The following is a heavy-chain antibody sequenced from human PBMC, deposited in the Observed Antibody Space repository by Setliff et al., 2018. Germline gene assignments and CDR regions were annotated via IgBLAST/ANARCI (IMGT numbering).Heavy chain of an antibody. J-gene: IGHJ4*02. CDR3: AREVWNIYDNDNSWSGYSDH. CDR1: GFTFSSHW. D-gene: IGHD3-3*01. V-gene: IGHV3-74*01. CDR2: INPDATTT. Sequence: PGGSLRLSCAASGFTFSSHWMHWVRQVPGKGLAWVSQINPDATTTYYADSVKGRFTISRDNAKNSLYLQMNSLRAEDTALYYCAREVWNIYDNDNSWSGYSDHWGQGTLVTVSS.